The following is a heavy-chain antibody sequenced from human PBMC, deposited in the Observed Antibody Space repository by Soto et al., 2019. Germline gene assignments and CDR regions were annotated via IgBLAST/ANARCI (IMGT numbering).Heavy chain of an antibody. Sequence: QVQLQESGPGLVKPSQTLSLTCTVSGGSISNGDYYWSWIRQPPGKGLEWIGYIYYSGSTYYNPSLRSRFLISGDTSKNHIPRGLSSLPAADTAVYYCRGVFWGGPPGGYWGRGPLVTVSS. CDR3: RGVFWGGPPGGY. D-gene: IGHD3-16*01. V-gene: IGHV4-30-4*01. CDR2: IYYSGST. J-gene: IGHJ4*02. CDR1: GGSISNGDYY.